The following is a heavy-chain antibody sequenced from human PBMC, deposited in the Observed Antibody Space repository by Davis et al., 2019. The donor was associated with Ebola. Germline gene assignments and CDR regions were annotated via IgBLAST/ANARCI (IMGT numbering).Heavy chain of an antibody. Sequence: SETLSLTCTVSGGSISSGGYYWSWIRQHPGKGLEWIGYIYYSGSTYYNPSLKSRVTISVDTSKNQFSLKLSSVTAADTAVYYCAKDSPLWYDFWSGYYGYWGQGTLVTVSS. CDR1: GGSISSGGYY. CDR2: IYYSGST. D-gene: IGHD3-3*01. V-gene: IGHV4-31*03. CDR3: AKDSPLWYDFWSGYYGY. J-gene: IGHJ4*02.